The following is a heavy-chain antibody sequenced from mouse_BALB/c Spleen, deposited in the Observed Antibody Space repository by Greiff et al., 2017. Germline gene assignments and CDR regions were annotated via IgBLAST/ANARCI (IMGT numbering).Heavy chain of an antibody. D-gene: IGHD2-1*01. V-gene: IGHV1S81*02. CDR2: INPGNGRT. Sequence: VQLQQPGAELVKPGASVKLSCTASGYTFTSYWMHWVQQTPGQGLEWIGEINPGNGRTNYNEKFKGKATLTVDKTSSTAYMQLSSLTSEDSAVYYCARQGNYLDCFAYWGQGTLVTVSA. CDR1: GYTFTSYW. J-gene: IGHJ3*01. CDR3: ARQGNYLDCFAY.